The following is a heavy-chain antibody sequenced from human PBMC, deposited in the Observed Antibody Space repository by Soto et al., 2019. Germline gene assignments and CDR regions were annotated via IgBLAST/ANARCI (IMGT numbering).Heavy chain of an antibody. V-gene: IGHV1-69*01. CDR3: ARSRGERLERFHYFDL. J-gene: IGHJ2*01. Sequence: QVQLVQSGAEVKKPGSSVKVSCKASGGTFSSYAISWVRQAPGQGLEWTGGIIPISGTANYAKKFQGRVTITTDESTTTAYMDLSSLSSEDTAVYYCARSRGERLERFHYFDLWGRGTLVTVSS. CDR1: GGTFSSYA. D-gene: IGHD1-1*01. CDR2: IIPISGTA.